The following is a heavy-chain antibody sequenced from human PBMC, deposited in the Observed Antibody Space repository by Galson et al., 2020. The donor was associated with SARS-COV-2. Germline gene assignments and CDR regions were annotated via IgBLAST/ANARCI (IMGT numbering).Heavy chain of an antibody. Sequence: GGSLRLSCAASGFTFSSYAMSWVRQAPGKGLEWVSAISGTGGSKYYADSVKGRFTISRDNSKNTLYLKMTSLRAEATAVYYCAKEGGDIVVLPAAIDDSTTKINNWFDPWGQGTLVTVSS. J-gene: IGHJ5*02. CDR3: AKEGGDIVVLPAAIDDSTTKINNWFDP. CDR2: ISGTGGSK. CDR1: GFTFSSYA. D-gene: IGHD2-2*01. V-gene: IGHV3-23*01.